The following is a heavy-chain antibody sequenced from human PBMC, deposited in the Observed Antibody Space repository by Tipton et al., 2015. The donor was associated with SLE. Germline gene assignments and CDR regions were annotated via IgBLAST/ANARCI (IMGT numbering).Heavy chain of an antibody. J-gene: IGHJ4*02. CDR2: INHSGGT. V-gene: IGHV4-34*01. D-gene: IGHD6-19*01. Sequence: GLVKPSETLSLTCAVYGGSFSGYYWSWIRQPPGKGLEWIGEINHSGGTNYNPSLKSRVTISVDTSKNQFSLKLSSVTAADTAVYYCARGPPWLAFDYWGQGTLVTVSS. CDR3: ARGPPWLAFDY. CDR1: GGSFSGYY.